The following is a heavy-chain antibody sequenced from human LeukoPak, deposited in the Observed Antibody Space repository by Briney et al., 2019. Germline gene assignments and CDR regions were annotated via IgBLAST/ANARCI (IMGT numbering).Heavy chain of an antibody. J-gene: IGHJ5*02. D-gene: IGHD2-2*02. CDR2: IIPIFGTA. Sequence: SVKVSCKASGGTFSSYAISWVRQAPGQRLEWMGGIIPIFGTANYAQKFQGRVTITTDESTSTAYMELSSLRSEDTAVYYCARGVVPAAINWFDPWGQGTLVTVSS. V-gene: IGHV1-69*05. CDR1: GGTFSSYA. CDR3: ARGVVPAAINWFDP.